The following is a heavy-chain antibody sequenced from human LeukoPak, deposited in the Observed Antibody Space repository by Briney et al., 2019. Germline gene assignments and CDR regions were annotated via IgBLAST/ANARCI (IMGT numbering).Heavy chain of an antibody. J-gene: IGHJ6*03. D-gene: IGHD1-1*01. CDR1: GFTFSSYG. Sequence: PGGSLRLSCAASGFTFSSYGMSWVRQAPGKGLEWVSAISGSGTSTYYADSVKGRFTISRDNSKNTLYLQMNNLRAEDTAVYYCAKIPPPGDYYYYMDVWGKGTTITISS. CDR3: AKIPPPGDYYYYMDV. CDR2: ISGSGTST. V-gene: IGHV3-23*01.